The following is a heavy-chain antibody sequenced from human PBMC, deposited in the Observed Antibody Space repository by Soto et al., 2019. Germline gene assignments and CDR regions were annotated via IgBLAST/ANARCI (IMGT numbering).Heavy chain of an antibody. CDR3: ARGRKDSTIFGVVIRFNWFYP. V-gene: IGHV4-34*01. Sequence: SETLSLTCAVYCGSFSGYYWSWIRQPPGKGLEWIGYIYYSGSTYYNPSLKSRVTISVDTSKNQFSLKLSSVTAADTAVYYCARGRKDSTIFGVVIRFNWFYPWGQGTLVTVSS. CDR1: CGSFSGYY. J-gene: IGHJ5*02. D-gene: IGHD3-3*01. CDR2: IYYSGST.